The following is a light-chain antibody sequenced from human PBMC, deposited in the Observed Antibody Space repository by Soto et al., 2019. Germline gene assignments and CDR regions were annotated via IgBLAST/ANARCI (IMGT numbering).Light chain of an antibody. V-gene: IGLV1-44*01. Sequence: QSVLTQPPSASGTPGQRVTISCFGSSSNIGSNTVNWYQQLPGTAPRLLIYGNNQRPSGVPDRFSGSKSGTSAYLAISGLQSEDEADYYCAAWDDSLTAYVFGTGNKVTVL. CDR2: GNN. J-gene: IGLJ1*01. CDR1: SSNIGSNT. CDR3: AAWDDSLTAYV.